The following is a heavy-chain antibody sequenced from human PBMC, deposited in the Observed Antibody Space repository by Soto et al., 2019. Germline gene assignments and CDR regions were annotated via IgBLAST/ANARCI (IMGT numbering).Heavy chain of an antibody. CDR3: ARLQYTVVTAVDI. V-gene: IGHV4-59*11. D-gene: IGHD2-15*01. CDR2: IYHAVNT. Sequence: SSESLSLTCPASGFSIGRHFWSWIRQAPGKRPELVGYIYHAVNTNYNPALKSRVTISMDTSKNQLSLQLSSVTAADTAIYYCARLQYTVVTAVDIWGQGTMVTVSS. J-gene: IGHJ3*02. CDR1: GFSIGRHF.